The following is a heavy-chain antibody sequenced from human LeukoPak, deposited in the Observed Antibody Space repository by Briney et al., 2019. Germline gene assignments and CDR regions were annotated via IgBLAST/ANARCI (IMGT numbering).Heavy chain of an antibody. J-gene: IGHJ4*02. D-gene: IGHD6-13*01. CDR3: GRGAIQGHSRSWYLGLAPGATLTMEGIHY. CDR1: GFIFSTYG. Sequence: VGALRLSCAASGFIFSTYGMYWVRQAPGKGLEWVAFIRHDGSMKNYAHSVKGRSTISRDNSKNTLYLQMNSLRAEDTAVYYCGRGAIQGHSRSWYLGLAPGATLTMEGIHYWVPGNLVTGSS. V-gene: IGHV3-30*02. CDR2: IRHDGSMK.